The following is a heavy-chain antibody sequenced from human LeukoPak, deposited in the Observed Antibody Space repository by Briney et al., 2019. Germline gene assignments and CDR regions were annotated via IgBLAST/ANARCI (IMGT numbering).Heavy chain of an antibody. CDR1: GGSISTYY. V-gene: IGHV4-59*08. CDR3: ARSDRYYYGSDY. CDR2: IYYSGTT. Sequence: SETLSLTCSVSGGSISTYYWSWIRQPPGKGLEWIGYIYYSGTTNYNPSLKSRVTISVDTSKNQFSLELSSVTAADTAIYYCARSDRYYYGSDYWGQGTLVIVSS. D-gene: IGHD3-10*01. J-gene: IGHJ4*02.